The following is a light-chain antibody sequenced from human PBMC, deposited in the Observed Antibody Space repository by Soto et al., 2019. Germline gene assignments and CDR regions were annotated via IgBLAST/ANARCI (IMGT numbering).Light chain of an antibody. CDR1: QTISNY. J-gene: IGKJ1*01. CDR2: AAS. V-gene: IGKV1-39*01. CDR3: QQSYSIPWT. Sequence: DIQMTQSPSSLSASVGDRVTLACRASQTISNYLNWYQQKPGKAPKLLIYAASSLQGGVPSRFSGSGSGTDFTLTITNLQPEDFATYYCQQSYSIPWTFGQGTKEEIK.